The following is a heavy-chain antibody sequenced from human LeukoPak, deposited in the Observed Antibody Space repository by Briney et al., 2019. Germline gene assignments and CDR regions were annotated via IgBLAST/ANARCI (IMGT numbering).Heavy chain of an antibody. CDR1: GFTFSTYA. D-gene: IGHD1-26*01. J-gene: IGHJ4*02. Sequence: PGGSLRLSCAPSGFTFSTYAMLWVRQAPGKGLEWVALISYDGSYKFYADSVKGRFTISRDNSKNTLSLQMNSLRVEDTAVYYCAKEMSSRYSGTFAYWGQGTLVTVSS. CDR3: AKEMSSRYSGTFAY. V-gene: IGHV3-30-3*02. CDR2: ISYDGSYK.